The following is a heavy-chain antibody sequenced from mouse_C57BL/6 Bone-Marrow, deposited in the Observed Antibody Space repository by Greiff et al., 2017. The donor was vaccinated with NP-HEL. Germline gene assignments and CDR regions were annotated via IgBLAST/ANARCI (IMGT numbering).Heavy chain of an antibody. D-gene: IGHD2-5*01. CDR3: ATYSNYEAWFAY. CDR2: INPNYGTT. Sequence: EVHLVESGPELVKPGASVKISCKASGYSFTDYNMNWVKQSNGKSLEWIGVINPNYGTTSYNQKFKGKATLTVDQSSSTAYMQLNSLTSEDSAVYYCATYSNYEAWFAYWGQGTLVTVSA. J-gene: IGHJ3*01. CDR1: GYSFTDYN. V-gene: IGHV1-39*01.